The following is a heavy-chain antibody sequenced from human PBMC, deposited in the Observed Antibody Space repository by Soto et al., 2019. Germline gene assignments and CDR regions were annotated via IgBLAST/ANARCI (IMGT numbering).Heavy chain of an antibody. V-gene: IGHV3-15*07. CDR3: TTLGHYYDSSPLDV. Sequence: AGSLRLSCAASGFTFNNAWMNWVRQAPGKGLEWVGRIKSKTDGGTTDYAAPVKGRFTISRDDSKNTLYLQMNSLKTEDTAVYYCTTLGHYYDSSPLDVWGQGTTVTVSS. J-gene: IGHJ6*02. D-gene: IGHD3-22*01. CDR1: GFTFNNAW. CDR2: IKSKTDGGTT.